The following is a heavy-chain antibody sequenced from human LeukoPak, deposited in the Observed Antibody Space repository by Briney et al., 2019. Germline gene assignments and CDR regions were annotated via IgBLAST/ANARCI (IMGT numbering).Heavy chain of an antibody. D-gene: IGHD3-10*01. CDR3: ARDRSYGSGSYRWDY. J-gene: IGHJ4*02. CDR1: GFTFSDYY. V-gene: IGHV3-11*05. CDR2: ISSGSSYT. Sequence: GGSLRLSCAASGFTFSDYYMSWIRQAPGKGLEWVSYISSGSSYTNYADSVKGRFTISRDNAKNSLYLQMNSLRAEDTAVYYCARDRSYGSGSYRWDYWGQGTLSPSPQ.